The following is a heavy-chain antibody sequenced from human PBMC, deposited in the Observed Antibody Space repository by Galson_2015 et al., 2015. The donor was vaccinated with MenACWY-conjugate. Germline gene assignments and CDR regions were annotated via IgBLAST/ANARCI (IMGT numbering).Heavy chain of an antibody. D-gene: IGHD5-18*01. CDR2: IYNTGIT. CDR3: ARQSGAYSYGFLDY. CDR1: GGSISSYY. J-gene: IGHJ4*02. Sequence: ETLSLTCTVSGGSISSYYWSWIRQPPGKGLEWIGYIYNTGITTYNPSLKNRVTISIDTSKDQFSLKMTSVTAADTAVYYCARQSGAYSYGFLDYWGQGTLITVSS. V-gene: IGHV4-59*08.